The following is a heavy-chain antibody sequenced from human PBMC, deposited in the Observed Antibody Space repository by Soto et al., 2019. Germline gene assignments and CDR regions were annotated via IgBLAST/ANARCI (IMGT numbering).Heavy chain of an antibody. CDR1: GFTFSSSW. V-gene: IGHV3-74*01. D-gene: IGHD2-8*01. J-gene: IGHJ4*02. CDR2: VNSDGTDI. Sequence: GSLRLSCAASGFTFSSSWMHWVRQAPGKGPEWVSRVNSDGTDIRYADFVKGRFTISRDNAKSTLYLQMNSLRAEDTAVYYCARVLSGTNCYDYWGQGTLVTVSS. CDR3: ARVLSGTNCYDY.